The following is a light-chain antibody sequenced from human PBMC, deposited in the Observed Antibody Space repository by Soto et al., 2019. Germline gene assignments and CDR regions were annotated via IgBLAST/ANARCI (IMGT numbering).Light chain of an antibody. CDR2: DNN. CDR1: SSNIGNNY. V-gene: IGLV1-51*01. J-gene: IGLJ1*01. Sequence: QYALTQPPSVSAAPGQKVTISCSGSSSNIGNNYVSWYQQLPGTAPKLLIYDNNKRPSGIPDRFSGPKSGTSATLGITGLQTGDEADYYCGTWDSSLSSYVFGTGTKLTVL. CDR3: GTWDSSLSSYV.